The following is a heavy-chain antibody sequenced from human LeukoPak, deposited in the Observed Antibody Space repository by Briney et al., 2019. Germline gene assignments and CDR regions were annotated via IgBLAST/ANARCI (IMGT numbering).Heavy chain of an antibody. CDR1: GGSISSGGYF. CDR2: IYYSGST. D-gene: IGHD6-19*01. V-gene: IGHV4-31*03. J-gene: IGHJ4*02. Sequence: SQTLSLTCSVSGGSISSGGYFWTWIRQHPGKGLEWIGYIYYSGSTYYNPSLKSRVTISVDTSKNQFSLKLSSVTAADTAVYYCAREGYSSGWNDYWGQGTLVTVSS. CDR3: AREGYSSGWNDY.